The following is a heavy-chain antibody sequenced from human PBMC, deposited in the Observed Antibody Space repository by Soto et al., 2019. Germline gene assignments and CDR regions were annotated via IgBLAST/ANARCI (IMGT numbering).Heavy chain of an antibody. CDR3: ARGDIVVVPAAITSVHYYYYYYGMDV. D-gene: IGHD2-2*02. CDR2: ISSSSSCI. J-gene: IGHJ6*02. V-gene: IGHV3-21*01. Sequence: GGSLRLSCAASGFTFSSYSMNWVRQAPGKGLEWVSSISSSSSCIYYADSVKGRFTISRDNAKNSLYLQMNSLRAEDTAVYYCARGDIVVVPAAITSVHYYYYYYGMDVWGQGTTVTVSS. CDR1: GFTFSSYS.